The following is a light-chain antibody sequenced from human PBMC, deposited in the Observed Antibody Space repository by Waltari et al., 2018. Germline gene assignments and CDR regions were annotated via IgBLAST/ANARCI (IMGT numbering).Light chain of an antibody. V-gene: IGLV2-23*02. Sequence: QSALTQPASVSGSPGQSITISCTGSSSDVGNYDFVSWYQQYSGKAPKVIICEVNKWTSGVSDRCSGSKSGNPASLTISGLQPEDEADYHCCSYATRNTPVAFGGGTKVTLL. CDR2: EVN. J-gene: IGLJ2*01. CDR1: SSDVGNYDF. CDR3: CSYATRNTPVA.